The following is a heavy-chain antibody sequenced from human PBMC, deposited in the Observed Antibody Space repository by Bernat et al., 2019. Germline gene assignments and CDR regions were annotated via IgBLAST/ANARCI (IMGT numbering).Heavy chain of an antibody. J-gene: IGHJ6*02. V-gene: IGHV3-33*01. Sequence: QVQLVESGGGVVQPGGSLRLSCAASGFTFTSYAMHWVRQAPGKGLEWVAVIWYDGSNKYYADSVKGRFTISRDNSKNTLYLQMNSLRAEDTAVYYCARNPIAAAGGYGMDVWGQGTTVTVSS. CDR2: IWYDGSNK. D-gene: IGHD6-13*01. CDR1: GFTFTSYA. CDR3: ARNPIAAAGGYGMDV.